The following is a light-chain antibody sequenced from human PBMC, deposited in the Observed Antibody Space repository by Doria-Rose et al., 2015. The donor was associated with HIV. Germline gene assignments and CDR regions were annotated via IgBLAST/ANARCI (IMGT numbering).Light chain of an antibody. V-gene: IGKV3-20*01. CDR1: QRVKSSY. J-gene: IGKJ1*01. CDR2: DAS. Sequence: TQSPGTLSLSPGERATLSCRASQRVKSSYLAWYQQKPGQAPRLLIYDASTRPTGIPDRFSASGSGTDFTLTINRLEPEDFALYYCHQYGTSWTFGQGTKVEI. CDR3: HQYGTSWT.